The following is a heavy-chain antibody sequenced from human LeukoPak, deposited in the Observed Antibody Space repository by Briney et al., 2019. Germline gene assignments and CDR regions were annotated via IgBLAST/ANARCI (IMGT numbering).Heavy chain of an antibody. CDR2: MNSDGTIT. CDR1: GFTFSSSW. V-gene: IGHV3-74*01. Sequence: HGGSLRLSCAASGFTFSSSWMHWVRQVPGKGLVWVSRMNSDGTITTYAGSVKGRFTISRDNAKNTLYLQMNSMRAEDLGVYYYVRAMMGIDDYWGQGTLVTVSS. D-gene: IGHD7-27*01. CDR3: VRAMMGIDDY. J-gene: IGHJ4*02.